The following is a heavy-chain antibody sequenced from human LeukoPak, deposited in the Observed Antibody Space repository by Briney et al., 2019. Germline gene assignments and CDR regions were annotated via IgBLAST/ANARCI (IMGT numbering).Heavy chain of an antibody. V-gene: IGHV1-18*01. J-gene: IGHJ4*02. Sequence: ASVKVSCKASGGTFSSYAISWVRQAPGQGLEWMGWISAYNGNTNYAQKLQGRVTMTTDTSTSTAYMELRSLRSDDTAVYYCAREAQMTTFPFDYWGQGTLVTVSS. CDR1: GGTFSSYA. D-gene: IGHD3-16*01. CDR3: AREAQMTTFPFDY. CDR2: ISAYNGNT.